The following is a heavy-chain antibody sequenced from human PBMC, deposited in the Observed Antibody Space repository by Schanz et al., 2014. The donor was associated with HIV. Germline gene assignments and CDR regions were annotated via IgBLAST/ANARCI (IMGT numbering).Heavy chain of an antibody. D-gene: IGHD3-9*01. J-gene: IGHJ4*02. Sequence: EVQLVESGGGLVQPGGSLRLSCTASGFTFSTYCMSWVRQAPGKGLEWVANINQDGSEFYYVDSVKGRFTVSRDNAKKSLYLQMNSLRDEDTALYFCAREAILTGYYNLDYWGRGTLVTVSS. CDR2: INQDGSEF. CDR3: AREAILTGYYNLDY. CDR1: GFTFSTYC. V-gene: IGHV3-7*01.